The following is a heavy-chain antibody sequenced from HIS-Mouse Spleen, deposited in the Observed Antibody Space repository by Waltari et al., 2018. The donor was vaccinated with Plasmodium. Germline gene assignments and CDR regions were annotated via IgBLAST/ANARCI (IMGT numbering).Heavy chain of an antibody. CDR3: ARVDYGSGDYYYYYGMDV. CDR2: IYHSGGT. Sequence: QVQLQESGPGLVKPSETLSLTCTVSGYSISSGYYWGWIRQPPGKGLEWIGSIYHSGGTYYNPSLKRRVTISVDTSKNQFSLKLGSGTAADTAVYYCARVDYGSGDYYYYYGMDVWGQGTTVTVSS. D-gene: IGHD3-10*01. V-gene: IGHV4-38-2*02. CDR1: GYSISSGYY. J-gene: IGHJ6*02.